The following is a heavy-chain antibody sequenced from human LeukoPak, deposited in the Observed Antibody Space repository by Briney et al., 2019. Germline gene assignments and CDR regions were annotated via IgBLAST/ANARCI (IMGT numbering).Heavy chain of an antibody. CDR1: GYTFTGYY. Sequence: GASVKVSCKASGYTFTGYYMHWVRQAPGQGLEWMGWINPNSGGTNYAQKFQGRVTMTRDKSISTAYMELSRLRSDDTAVYYCAREVDSSGWDEIDYWGQGTLVTVSS. CDR3: AREVDSSGWDEIDY. V-gene: IGHV1-2*02. D-gene: IGHD6-19*01. J-gene: IGHJ4*02. CDR2: INPNSGGT.